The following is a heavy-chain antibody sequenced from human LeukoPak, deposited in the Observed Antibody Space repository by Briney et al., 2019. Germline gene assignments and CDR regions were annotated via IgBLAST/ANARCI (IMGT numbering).Heavy chain of an antibody. CDR2: IKQDGSEK. Sequence: GGSLRLSCAASGFTFSSYWMSWVRQAPGKGLEWVANIKQDGSEKYYVDSVKGRSTISRDNAKNSLYLQMNSLRAEDTAVYYCAREGCSGGSCQNYYYYGMDVWGQGTTVTVSS. CDR3: AREGCSGGSCQNYYYYGMDV. D-gene: IGHD2-15*01. J-gene: IGHJ6*02. V-gene: IGHV3-7*01. CDR1: GFTFSSYW.